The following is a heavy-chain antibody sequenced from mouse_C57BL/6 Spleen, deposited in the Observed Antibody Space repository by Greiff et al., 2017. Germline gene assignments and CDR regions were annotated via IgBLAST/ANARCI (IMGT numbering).Heavy chain of an antibody. CDR3: ARDYGSSYSFAY. V-gene: IGHV3-6*01. D-gene: IGHD1-1*01. J-gene: IGHJ3*01. CDR2: ISYDGSN. Sequence: ESGPGLVKPSQSLSLTCSVTGYSITSGYYWNWIRQFPGNKLEWMGYISYDGSNNYNPSLKNRISITRDTSKNQFVLKLNSVTTEDTATYYCARDYGSSYSFAYWGQGTLVTVSA. CDR1: GYSITSGYY.